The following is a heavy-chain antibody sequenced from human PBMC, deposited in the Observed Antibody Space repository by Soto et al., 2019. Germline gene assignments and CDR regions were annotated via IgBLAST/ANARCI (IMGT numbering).Heavy chain of an antibody. Sequence: EVQLVESGGGLVQPGGSLRLSCAASRFTFSTYRMHWVRQAPGKGLVWVSRINSDGTGTSYADSVKGRITISRDNAKNTLYLQMNSLRSEDTAVYYCAGDSSGYSYDAFDIWGQGTMVTVSS. CDR1: RFTFSTYR. J-gene: IGHJ3*02. CDR3: AGDSSGYSYDAFDI. D-gene: IGHD3-22*01. CDR2: INSDGTGT. V-gene: IGHV3-74*01.